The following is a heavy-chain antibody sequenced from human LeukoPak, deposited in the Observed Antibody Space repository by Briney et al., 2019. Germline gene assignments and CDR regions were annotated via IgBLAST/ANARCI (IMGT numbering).Heavy chain of an antibody. V-gene: IGHV3-7*01. J-gene: IGHJ4*02. CDR2: LDQDGTKK. D-gene: IGHD2-15*01. CDR3: ARDSFAGYDY. Sequence: GGSLRLSCAASGSNFRSYWMSWVRQIPGKGLEWVANLDQDGTKKYYVDSVKGRFTISRDNAKNSLYLQMNSLGAEDTTIYYRARDSFAGYDYWGQGTVVTVSS. CDR1: GSNFRSYW.